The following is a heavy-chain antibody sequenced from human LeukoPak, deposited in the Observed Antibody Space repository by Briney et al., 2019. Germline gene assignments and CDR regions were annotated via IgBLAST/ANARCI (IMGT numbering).Heavy chain of an antibody. J-gene: IGHJ4*02. CDR3: ARLSIAVAGREDY. D-gene: IGHD6-19*01. CDR2: IIPIFGTA. Sequence: SVKVSCKASGGTFSSYAISWVRQAPGQGLEWMGGIIPIFGTANYAQKFQGRVTITADKSTSTAYMELSSLRSEDTAVYYCARLSIAVAGREDYWGQGTLVTVSS. CDR1: GGTFSSYA. V-gene: IGHV1-69*06.